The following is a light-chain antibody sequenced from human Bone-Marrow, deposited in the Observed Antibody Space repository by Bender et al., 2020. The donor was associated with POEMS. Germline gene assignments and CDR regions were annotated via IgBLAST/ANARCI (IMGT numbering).Light chain of an antibody. V-gene: IGLV2-14*01. Sequence: QSVLTQPASVSGSPGQSITLSCTGTSSDVGGYNYVSWYQQHPGKAPKLMIYDVSNRPSGVSNRFSGSKSGNTASLTISGLLSDDEADFYCATWDDSLNGWVFGGGTKLTVL. CDR1: SSDVGGYNY. CDR2: DVS. J-gene: IGLJ3*02. CDR3: ATWDDSLNGWV.